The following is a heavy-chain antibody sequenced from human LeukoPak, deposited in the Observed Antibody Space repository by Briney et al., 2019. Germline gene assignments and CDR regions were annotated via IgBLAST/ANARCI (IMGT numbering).Heavy chain of an antibody. Sequence: ASVKVSCKDSGFTLRELFIHWVRQAPGQGLNWVGGFDPKDGEADYAPRFRDRVILTDDRSSNTACMDLSSLGADDTAVYYCATGVYCATTTCPGYGNYYYFMDVWGEGTTVTV. CDR3: ATGVYCATTTCPGYGNYYYFMDV. D-gene: IGHD2-21*01. J-gene: IGHJ6*03. V-gene: IGHV1-24*01. CDR2: FDPKDGEA. CDR1: GFTLRELF.